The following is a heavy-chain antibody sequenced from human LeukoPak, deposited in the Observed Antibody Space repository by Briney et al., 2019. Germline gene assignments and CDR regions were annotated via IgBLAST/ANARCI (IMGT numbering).Heavy chain of an antibody. D-gene: IGHD3-10*01. CDR3: AKDREGSGSFLDV. J-gene: IGHJ6*04. V-gene: IGHV3-43D*03. CDR2: ISWDGVNT. CDR1: GFTFYVYA. Sequence: GGSLRLSCAASGFTFYVYAMHWVRHAPGKGLEWVSLISWDGVNTFYADSVKGRFTISRDNSKNSLYLQMNSLRPEDTALYYCAKDREGSGSFLDVWGKGTTVTVSS.